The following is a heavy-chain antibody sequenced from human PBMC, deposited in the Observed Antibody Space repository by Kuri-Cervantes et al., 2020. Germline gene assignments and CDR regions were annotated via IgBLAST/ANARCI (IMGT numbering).Heavy chain of an antibody. Sequence: GESLKISCAASGFTFDDYTMHWVRQAPGKGLEWVGRIKGKTDGATTDYVAPVKGRFTISRDDSKNTLYLQMNSLKAEDTAVYYCTAETDVLPTQYWGQGTLVTVSS. J-gene: IGHJ4*02. CDR1: GFTFDDYT. D-gene: IGHD2-8*01. CDR3: TAETDVLPTQY. CDR2: IKGKTDGATT. V-gene: IGHV3-15*01.